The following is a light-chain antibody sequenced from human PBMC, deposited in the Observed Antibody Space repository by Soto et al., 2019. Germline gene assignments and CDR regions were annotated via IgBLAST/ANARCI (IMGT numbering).Light chain of an antibody. CDR1: QSVSSY. J-gene: IGKJ5*01. V-gene: IGKV3-11*01. CDR2: DAS. Sequence: EIVLTQSPATLSLSPGERATLSCRASQSVSSYLAWYHQKPGQAPRLLIYDASNRATGIPARFSGSGSGTDFTLTISSLEPEDFAFYYCQQRINWPLITFGQGTRLEIK. CDR3: QQRINWPLIT.